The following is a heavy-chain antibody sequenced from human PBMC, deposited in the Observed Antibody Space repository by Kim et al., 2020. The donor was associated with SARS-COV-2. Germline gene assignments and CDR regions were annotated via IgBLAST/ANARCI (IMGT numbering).Heavy chain of an antibody. CDR3: AKALTLVYCSARDGFDP. V-gene: IGHV3-23*01. CDR1: GFTFSNYA. CDR2: ISGSGGST. D-gene: IGHD3-10*01. Sequence: GGSLRHSCAASGFTFSNYAMTWVRQAPGKGLEWFSVISGSGGSTYYADAVKGRFTISRDNSKNTLYLQMNGLRADDSAVYYCAKALTLVYCSARDGFDPWGQASLVIVSS. J-gene: IGHJ5*02.